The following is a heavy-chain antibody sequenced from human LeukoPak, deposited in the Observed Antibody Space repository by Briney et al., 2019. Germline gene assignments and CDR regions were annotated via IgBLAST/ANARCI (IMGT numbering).Heavy chain of an antibody. CDR3: ARDPSNTSGWKTWFDP. D-gene: IGHD6-19*01. J-gene: IGHJ5*02. Sequence: ASVKVSCKASGYTFTSHGISWVRQAPGQGLEWMGWISAYSGDTKYAQNLQGRVTLTTYTSTTTAYLELRSLTSDDTAVYYCARDPSNTSGWKTWFDPWGQGTLVTVSS. CDR1: GYTFTSHG. V-gene: IGHV1-18*01. CDR2: ISAYSGDT.